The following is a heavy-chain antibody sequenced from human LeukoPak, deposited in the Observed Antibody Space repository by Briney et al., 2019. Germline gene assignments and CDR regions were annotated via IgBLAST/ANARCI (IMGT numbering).Heavy chain of an antibody. Sequence: GGSLRLSCTASGFTFSSHSMSWVRQAPGKGLEWVANIKEDGSEKYYVDSVKGRFTISRDDAKNSLYLQMNSLRAEVTAVYYWERGSGWFFSWGRGPRVTVSS. D-gene: IGHD6-19*01. CDR2: IKEDGSEK. CDR1: GFTFSSHS. CDR3: ERGSGWFFS. V-gene: IGHV3-7*01. J-gene: IGHJ5*02.